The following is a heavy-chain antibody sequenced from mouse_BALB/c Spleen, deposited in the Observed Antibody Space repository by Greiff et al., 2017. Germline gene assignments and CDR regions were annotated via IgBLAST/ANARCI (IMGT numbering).Heavy chain of an antibody. J-gene: IGHJ2*01. Sequence: EVQLQQSGPELMKPGASVKISCKASGYSFTSYYMHWVKQSHGKSLEWIGYIDPFNGGTSYNQKFKGKATLTVDKSSSTAYMHLSSLTSEDSAVYYCARYGNYPYYFDYWGQGTTLTVSS. CDR3: ARYGNYPYYFDY. CDR1: GYSFTSYY. V-gene: IGHV1S135*01. D-gene: IGHD2-1*01. CDR2: IDPFNGGT.